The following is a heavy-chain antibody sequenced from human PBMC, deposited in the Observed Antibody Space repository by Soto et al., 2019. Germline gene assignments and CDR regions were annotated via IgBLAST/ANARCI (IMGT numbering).Heavy chain of an antibody. D-gene: IGHD3-16*02. CDR1: GFTFNNAW. J-gene: IGHJ4*01. CDR3: STYSYISLVIVRFDY. V-gene: IGHV3-15*07. Sequence: WSLRLSCAASGFTFNNAWINWVRQAPGKGLEWVGRIKSKTDGGTTAFAATVKGRFAISRDDSKNMVYLQMNSLKTEDTAVYYCSTYSYISLVIVRFDYSGHGTLVIVS. CDR2: IKSKTDGGTT.